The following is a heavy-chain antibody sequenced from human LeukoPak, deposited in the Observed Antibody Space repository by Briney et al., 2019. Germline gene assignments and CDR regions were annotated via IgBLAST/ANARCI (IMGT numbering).Heavy chain of an antibody. CDR3: AELGITMIGGV. J-gene: IGHJ6*04. V-gene: IGHV3-23*01. Sequence: GGSLRLSLAASAFTFGTYGMSWVRRAPGKGLEWVSSISGSGGSTYYADSVKGRFTISRDNSKNTLYLQMNSLRAEDTAVYYCAELGITMIGGVWGKGTTVTISS. CDR2: ISGSGGST. D-gene: IGHD3-10*02. CDR1: AFTFGTYG.